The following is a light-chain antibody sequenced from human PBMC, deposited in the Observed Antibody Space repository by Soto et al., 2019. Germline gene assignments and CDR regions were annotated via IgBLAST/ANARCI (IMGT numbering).Light chain of an antibody. Sequence: IVLTHSPGSLSLSPGERATLSCRASQSVNFYLAWYQQKPGQAPRLLIYGASSRATGIPDRFSGSGSGTDFILTISRLEPEDFAVYYCQQYGSSRKFGQGTKVDIK. CDR1: QSVNFY. J-gene: IGKJ1*01. V-gene: IGKV3-20*01. CDR2: GAS. CDR3: QQYGSSRK.